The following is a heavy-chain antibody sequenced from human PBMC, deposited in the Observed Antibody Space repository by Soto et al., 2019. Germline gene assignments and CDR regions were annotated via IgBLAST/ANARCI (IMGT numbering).Heavy chain of an antibody. J-gene: IGHJ4*02. V-gene: IGHV1-3*01. CDR1: GYTFTSYA. CDR2: INAGNGNT. Sequence: VQLVQSGAEVKKPGASVKVSCKASGYTFTSYAMHSVRQAPGQRREWMGWINAGNGNTKYSQKFQGRVTITRDTSASAAYMELSSLRSEDTAVYYCARATSSRGWYNYWGQGTLVTVSS. D-gene: IGHD6-19*01. CDR3: ARATSSRGWYNY.